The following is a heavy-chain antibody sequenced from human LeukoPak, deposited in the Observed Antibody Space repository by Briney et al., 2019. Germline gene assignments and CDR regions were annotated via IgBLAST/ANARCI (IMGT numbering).Heavy chain of an antibody. D-gene: IGHD3-22*01. V-gene: IGHV4-31*03. CDR2: IYYSGST. Sequence: SETLSLTCTVSGGSISSGGYYWSWIRQHPGKGLEGIGYIYYSGSTYYNPSLKRRVTISVDTSKNQFSLKLSSVTAADTAVYYCARAVMYYYDSGVSGFAPWGQGTLVTVSS. CDR1: GGSISSGGYY. CDR3: ARAVMYYYDSGVSGFAP. J-gene: IGHJ5*02.